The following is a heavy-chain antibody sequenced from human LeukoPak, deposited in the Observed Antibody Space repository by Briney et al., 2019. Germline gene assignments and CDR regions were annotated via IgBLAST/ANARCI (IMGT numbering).Heavy chain of an antibody. CDR2: ISAYNGNT. CDR1: GYTFTSYG. D-gene: IGHD3-10*01. J-gene: IGHJ6*03. CDR3: ARGGPLWFGEPNYYMDV. Sequence: ASVKVSCKASGYTFTSYGISWVRQAPGQGLEWMGWISAYNGNTNYAQKLQGRVTMTTDTSTSTAYMELSSLRSEDTAVYYCARGGPLWFGEPNYYMDVWGKGTTVTIPS. V-gene: IGHV1-18*01.